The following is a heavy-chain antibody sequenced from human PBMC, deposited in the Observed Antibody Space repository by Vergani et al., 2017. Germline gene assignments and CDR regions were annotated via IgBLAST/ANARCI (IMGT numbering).Heavy chain of an antibody. Sequence: QVQLVESGGGVVQPGSSLRLSCAASGFTFSSSGMHWVRQAPGTGLEWVAVIWYGGRNKYYADSVKGRFTISRDSSKNTLYLQMNSLRAEDTAVYYCARSELGSWYFDLWRRGTRVTVSS. D-gene: IGHD7-27*01. V-gene: IGHV3-33*01. CDR3: ARSELGSWYFDL. J-gene: IGHJ2*01. CDR2: IWYGGRNK. CDR1: GFTFSSSG.